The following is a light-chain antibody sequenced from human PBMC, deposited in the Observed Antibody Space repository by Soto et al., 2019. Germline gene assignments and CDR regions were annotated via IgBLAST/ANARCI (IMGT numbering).Light chain of an antibody. V-gene: IGKV3-20*01. CDR3: QQYDRSHT. CDR2: GAS. CDR1: QSVSSSY. Sequence: IVLTQSPGTLALSPGERATLSCRASQSVSSSYLAWYQQKPGQAPRLLIYGASSRATGIPDRFSGSGSGTDFTLTISRLEPEDFAVYYCQQYDRSHTFGQGTKLEIK. J-gene: IGKJ2*01.